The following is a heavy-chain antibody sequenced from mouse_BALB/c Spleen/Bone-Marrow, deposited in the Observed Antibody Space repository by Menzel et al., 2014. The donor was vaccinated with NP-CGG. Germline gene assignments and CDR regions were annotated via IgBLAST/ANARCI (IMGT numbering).Heavy chain of an antibody. CDR2: IWRGGST. Sequence: QVQLQQSGPSLVQPSQSLSIPCTVSGFSLTGYGVHWVRQSPGKGLEWLGVIWRGGSTDYNAAFMSRLSITKDNSKSQVFFKVNSLQADDTAIYYCAKRGNYGYFDYWGQGTTLTVSS. D-gene: IGHD2-1*01. V-gene: IGHV2-5-1*01. CDR3: AKRGNYGYFDY. CDR1: GFSLTGYG. J-gene: IGHJ2*01.